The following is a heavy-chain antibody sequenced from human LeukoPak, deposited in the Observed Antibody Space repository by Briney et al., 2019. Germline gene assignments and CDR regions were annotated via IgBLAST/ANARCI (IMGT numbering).Heavy chain of an antibody. CDR3: ARDYYYDSSGYTDY. Sequence: HPGGSLRLSCAASGFTFSSYSMNWVRQAPGKGLEWVSYISSSSSTIYYADSVKGRFTISRDNAKNSLYLQMNSLRAEDTAVYYCARDYYYDSSGYTDYWGQGTLVTVSS. V-gene: IGHV3-48*04. J-gene: IGHJ4*02. D-gene: IGHD3-22*01. CDR2: ISSSSSTI. CDR1: GFTFSSYS.